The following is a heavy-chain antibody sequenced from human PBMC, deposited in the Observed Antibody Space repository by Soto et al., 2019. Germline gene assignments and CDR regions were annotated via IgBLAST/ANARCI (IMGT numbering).Heavy chain of an antibody. CDR3: ATMDV. CDR2: IDPSDSYT. V-gene: IGHV5-10-1*01. CDR1: VSSFTSCW. J-gene: IGHJ6*02. Sequence: GESLKNSCKVSVSSFTSCWISWVRQMRGKGLEWRGRIDPSDSYTNYSPSFQGHVTISADKSISTAYLQWSSLKASDTAMYYCATMDVWGQGTTVTVSS.